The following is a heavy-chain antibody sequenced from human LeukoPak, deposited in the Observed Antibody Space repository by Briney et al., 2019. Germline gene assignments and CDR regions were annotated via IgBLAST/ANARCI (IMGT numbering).Heavy chain of an antibody. Sequence: SVKVSCKASGGTFSSYAISWVRQAPGQGLEWMGGIIPIFGTANYAQKFQGRVTITADESTSTAYMELSGLRSEDTAVYYCARVIRYFDWRNYYYYMDVWGKGTTVTISS. CDR3: ARVIRYFDWRNYYYYMDV. J-gene: IGHJ6*03. CDR2: IIPIFGTA. D-gene: IGHD3-9*01. V-gene: IGHV1-69*13. CDR1: GGTFSSYA.